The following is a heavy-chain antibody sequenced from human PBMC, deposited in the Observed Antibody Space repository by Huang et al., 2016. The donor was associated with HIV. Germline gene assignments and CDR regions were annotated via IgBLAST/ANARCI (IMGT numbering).Heavy chain of an antibody. CDR3: VKDRGQQLSPFDS. D-gene: IGHD6-13*01. J-gene: IGHJ4*02. V-gene: IGHV3-21*01. CDR2: MSPSSSFI. CDR1: GVSLDSFN. Sequence: EVQLVDSGGGLVKPGGSLRLSCAASGVSLDSFNMFWVRQTPAKGLQWVASMSPSSSFIEYADSVKGRFSISRDNAKNSLYLQMNSLRGEDTAVYYCVKDRGQQLSPFDSWGQGTLVTVSS.